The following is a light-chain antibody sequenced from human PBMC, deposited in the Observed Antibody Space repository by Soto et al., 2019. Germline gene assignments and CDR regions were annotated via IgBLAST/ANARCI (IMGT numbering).Light chain of an antibody. V-gene: IGKV3D-15*01. CDR2: DAS. J-gene: IGKJ5*01. Sequence: EIVLTQSPATLSSFPGDRVTLSCRASQYINTRLAWYQHRPGQAPRLLIYDASNRASGTPARFSGSGSETDFTLTISSLQSEDLGVYYCQQYNNWPPSIIFGQGTRLEL. CDR1: QYINTR. CDR3: QQYNNWPPSII.